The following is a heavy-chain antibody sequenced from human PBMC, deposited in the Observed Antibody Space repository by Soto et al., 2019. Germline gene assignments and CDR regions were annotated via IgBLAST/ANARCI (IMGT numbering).Heavy chain of an antibody. CDR2: IKSKTDGETT. Sequence: GGSLRLSCAASGFTFSNAWMSWVRQAPGKGLEWVGRIKSKTDGETTDYAAPVKGRFTISRDDSKNTLYLQMNSLKTEDTAVYYCTIRSSYSSSWYYFDYWGQGTLVTVSS. J-gene: IGHJ4*02. CDR1: GFTFSNAW. V-gene: IGHV3-15*01. D-gene: IGHD6-13*01. CDR3: TIRSSYSSSWYYFDY.